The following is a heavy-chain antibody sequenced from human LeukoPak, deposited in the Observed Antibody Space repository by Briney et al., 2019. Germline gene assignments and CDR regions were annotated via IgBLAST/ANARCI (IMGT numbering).Heavy chain of an antibody. CDR1: GFTFSSYS. CDR3: ARANHVDF. J-gene: IGHJ4*02. V-gene: IGHV3-21*01. D-gene: IGHD3-3*01. CDR2: IRSSSSYI. Sequence: GGSLRLSCAASGFTFSSYSMNWVRQAPGKGLEWVSSIRSSSSYIYYADSVKGRFTISRDNAKNSLYLQMNSLRAEDTAVYYCARANHVDFWSQGTLVTVSS.